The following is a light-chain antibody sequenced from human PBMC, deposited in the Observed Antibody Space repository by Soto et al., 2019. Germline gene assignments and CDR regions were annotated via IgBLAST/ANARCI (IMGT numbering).Light chain of an antibody. CDR2: AAS. Sequence: LARQGISSWLAWYQQIPGIAPKLLIYAASSLQSGVPSRFSCSRARTDVTLTLIMLLPAEFATYDCQQSNSFPITFAQGTRLEI. J-gene: IGKJ5*01. CDR3: QQSNSFPIT. CDR1: QGISSW. V-gene: IGKV1-12*01.